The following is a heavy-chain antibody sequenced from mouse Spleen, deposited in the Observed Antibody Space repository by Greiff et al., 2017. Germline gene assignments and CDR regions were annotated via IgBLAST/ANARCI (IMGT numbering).Heavy chain of an antibody. J-gene: IGHJ2*01. Sequence: QVQLQQSGGELVKPGASVKVSCKASGYTFSEYSIHWVKQRSGQGLEWIGWFFPGSGGIKYNEKFKDKATLTADTSSSTVYMELSRLTSEDSAVYFCARHGLDYFDYWGQGTTLTVSS. V-gene: IGHV1-62-2*01. CDR3: ARHGLDYFDY. D-gene: IGHD4-1*01. CDR2: FFPGSGGI. CDR1: GYTFSEYS.